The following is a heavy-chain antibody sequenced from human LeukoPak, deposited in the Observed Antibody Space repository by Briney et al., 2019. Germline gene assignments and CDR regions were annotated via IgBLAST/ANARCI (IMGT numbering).Heavy chain of an antibody. V-gene: IGHV1-69*05. J-gene: IGHJ6*03. CDR1: GGTFSSYA. CDR2: IIPIFGTA. Sequence: SVKVSCKASGGTFSSYAISWVRQAPGQGLELMGGIIPIFGTANYAQKFQGRVTITTDESASTAYMELSSLRSEDTAVYYCARGSIAAAGTGPDYYYYYMDVWGKGTTVTVSS. D-gene: IGHD6-13*01. CDR3: ARGSIAAAGTGPDYYYYYMDV.